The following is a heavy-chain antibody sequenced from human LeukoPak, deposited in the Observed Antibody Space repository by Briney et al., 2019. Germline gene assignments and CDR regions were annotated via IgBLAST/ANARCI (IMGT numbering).Heavy chain of an antibody. CDR3: ARRPQYNFWSGSYMTTTAAFDL. D-gene: IGHD3-3*01. CDR2: IYYSGST. V-gene: IGHV4-59*08. J-gene: IGHJ3*01. Sequence: PSETLSLTCTVSGGSISSYYWSWIRQPPGKGLEWIGYIYYSGSTNYNPSLKSRVTISVDTSKNQVSLRLSSVTAADTALYYCARRPQYNFWSGSYMTTTAAFDLWGQGTMVTVSS. CDR1: GGSISSYY.